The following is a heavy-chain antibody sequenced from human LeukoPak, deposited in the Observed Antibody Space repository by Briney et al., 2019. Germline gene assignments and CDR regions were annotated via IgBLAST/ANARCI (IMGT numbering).Heavy chain of an antibody. D-gene: IGHD6-13*01. CDR2: IYYSGST. CDR3: ARISSSSSFLFDY. V-gene: IGHV4-59*08. CDR1: GGSISSYY. J-gene: IGHJ4*02. Sequence: KPSETLSLTCTVSGGSISSYYWSWIRQPPGKGLEWIGYIYYSGSTNYNPSLKSRVTISVDTSRNQFSLKLSSVTAADTAVYYCARISSSSSFLFDYWGQGTLVTVSS.